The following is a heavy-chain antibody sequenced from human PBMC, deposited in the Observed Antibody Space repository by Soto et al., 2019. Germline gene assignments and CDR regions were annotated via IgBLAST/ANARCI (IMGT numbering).Heavy chain of an antibody. CDR1: GGTFSSYA. J-gene: IGHJ4*02. D-gene: IGHD3-22*01. CDR2: IIPIFGTA. CDR3: ARDYYDSSGYYY. V-gene: IGHV1-69*06. Sequence: SVKVSCKASGGTFSSYAISWVRQAPGQGLEWMGGIIPIFGTANYAQKFQGRVTITADKSTSTAYMELSSLRSEDTAVYYCARDYYDSSGYYYWGQGTLVTDSS.